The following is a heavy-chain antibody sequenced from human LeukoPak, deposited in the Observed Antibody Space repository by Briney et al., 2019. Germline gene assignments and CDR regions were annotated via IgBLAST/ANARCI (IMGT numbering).Heavy chain of an antibody. D-gene: IGHD1-26*01. CDR1: GGSISSNTYY. Sequence: PSETLSLTCSVSGGSISSNTYYWAWIRQPPGKGLDWIGTIFYSGSTYYNPSLRSRVTISADTSRNQFSLKLGSVTAADTAVYYCARHRRSGSSHLDYWGQGTLVTVSS. V-gene: IGHV4-39*01. CDR3: ARHRRSGSSHLDY. CDR2: IFYSGST. J-gene: IGHJ4*02.